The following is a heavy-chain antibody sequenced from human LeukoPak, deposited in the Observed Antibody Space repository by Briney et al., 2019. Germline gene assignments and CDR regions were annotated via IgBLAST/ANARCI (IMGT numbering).Heavy chain of an antibody. CDR1: GYTFTSYG. V-gene: IGHV1-18*01. J-gene: IGHJ5*01. CDR3: AHGRAYSNSWYDF. D-gene: IGHD6-13*01. Sequence: GPVKVSCKASGYTFTSYGISWVRQAPGQGLEWMGWISTYNGDTNYAQKLQGRVTMTTDTSTNTAYMELRSLRSDDTAVYYCAHGRAYSNSWYDFWGQGTLVTVSS. CDR2: ISTYNGDT.